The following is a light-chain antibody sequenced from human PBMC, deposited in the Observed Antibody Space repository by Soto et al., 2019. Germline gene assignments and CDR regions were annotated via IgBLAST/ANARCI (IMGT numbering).Light chain of an antibody. Sequence: VMTQSPDTLSVSPGERATLSCRASETVRSNLAWYQQKPGQAPRLLIYGVSSRATGIPDRFSGSGSETDFTLTITRLEPEDFAVYYCQQYSSSRTFGQGTKVDIK. V-gene: IGKV3-20*01. CDR3: QQYSSSRT. CDR2: GVS. J-gene: IGKJ1*01. CDR1: ETVRSN.